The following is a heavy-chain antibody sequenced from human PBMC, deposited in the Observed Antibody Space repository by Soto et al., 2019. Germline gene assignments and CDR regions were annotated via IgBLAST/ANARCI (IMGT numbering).Heavy chain of an antibody. CDR1: GGSISSYY. V-gene: IGHV4-59*01. CDR2: IYYSGST. CDR3: ARAVYDFFSGYKGYYYYYMDV. D-gene: IGHD3-3*01. J-gene: IGHJ6*03. Sequence: SETLSLTCTVSGGSISSYYWSWIRQPPGKGLEWIGYIYYSGSTNYNPSLKSRVTISVDTSKNQFSLKLSSVTAADTAVYYCARAVYDFFSGYKGYYYYYMDVWGKGIMVSGSS.